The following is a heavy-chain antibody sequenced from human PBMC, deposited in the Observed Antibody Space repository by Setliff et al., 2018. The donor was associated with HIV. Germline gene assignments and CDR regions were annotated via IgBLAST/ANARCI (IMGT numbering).Heavy chain of an antibody. D-gene: IGHD6-19*01. CDR1: GGTFSSYA. CDR2: IIPAFGTA. Sequence: ASVKVSCKTSGGTFSSYAVSWVRQAPGQGLEWMGGIIPAFGTANYAQKFQGRVTITTGESTSTAYMELSGLRSEDTAVYFCARDGLLVAGIRFDYWGQGTLVTVSS. J-gene: IGHJ4*01. V-gene: IGHV1-69*05. CDR3: ARDGLLVAGIRFDY.